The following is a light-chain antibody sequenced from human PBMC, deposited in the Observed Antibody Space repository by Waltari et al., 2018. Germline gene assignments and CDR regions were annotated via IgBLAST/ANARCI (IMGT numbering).Light chain of an antibody. J-gene: IGKJ1*01. CDR3: QHYVNLPVT. V-gene: IGKV3-20*01. Sequence: DIVLTQSPGALSLSPGERATLSCRASQSVGRSLAWYQQKPDQAPRLLIYDTSSRATGTPGRFSGSGSGTDFSLAISSLEPEDFAVYFCQHYVNLPVTFGQGTKVEI. CDR2: DTS. CDR1: QSVGRS.